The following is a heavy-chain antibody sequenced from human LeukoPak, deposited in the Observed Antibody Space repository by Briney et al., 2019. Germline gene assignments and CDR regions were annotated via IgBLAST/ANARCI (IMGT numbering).Heavy chain of an antibody. V-gene: IGHV1-2*02. J-gene: IGHJ4*02. CDR1: GDTFTGYY. D-gene: IGHD3-9*01. CDR3: ARGNYYDIITPLRT. CDR2: INPNSGGT. Sequence: ASVKVSCKSSGDTFTGYYMHWVRQAPGQGLEWIGWINPNSGGTNYAQKFQGRVTITRDTSISTAYMELSRLRSDDTAVYYCARGNYYDIITPLRTWGQATLVTVSS.